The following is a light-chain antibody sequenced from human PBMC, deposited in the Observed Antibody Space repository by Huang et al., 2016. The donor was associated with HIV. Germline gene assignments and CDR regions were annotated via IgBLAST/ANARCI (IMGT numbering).Light chain of an antibody. CDR2: VAS. CDR1: QSISSY. V-gene: IGKV1-39*01. CDR3: QQIYSTSIT. J-gene: IGKJ5*01. Sequence: DIQMTQSPSSLSASVGDRVTITCRESQSISSYLNWYQQRPGKAPSLLIYVASSLQSGVPSRFSGSGSGTDFTLTISSLQPEDFATYYCQQIYSTSITFGQGTRLEIK.